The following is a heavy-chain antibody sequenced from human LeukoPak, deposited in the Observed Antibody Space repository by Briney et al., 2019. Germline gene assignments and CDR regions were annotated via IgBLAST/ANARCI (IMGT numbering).Heavy chain of an antibody. V-gene: IGHV1-18*01. CDR1: GYTFTSYG. CDR3: ARDRDTIFDHWFDP. Sequence: ASVKVSCKAAGYTFTSYGMSWVGQAPGQGLEWRGWISAYNGKTKYAKKIQGRGTMTTDKSTSTANMELRSLRSDDTAVYYCARDRDTIFDHWFDPWGQGTLVTVSS. D-gene: IGHD3-3*01. J-gene: IGHJ5*02. CDR2: ISAYNGKT.